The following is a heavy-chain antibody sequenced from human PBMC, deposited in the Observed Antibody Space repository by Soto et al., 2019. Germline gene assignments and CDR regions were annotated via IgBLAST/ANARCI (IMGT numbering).Heavy chain of an antibody. J-gene: IGHJ4*02. Sequence: PSETLSLTCTVSGGSIRSSTYYWGWIRQPPGKGLEWIGSIYYSGSTHNTPSLKSRVTMSVDTYTNQFSLKLNSVTAADTAVYYCTRHEGGAAADRPLDYWGQRTLVTVSS. CDR3: TRHEGGAAADRPLDY. CDR1: GGSIRSSTYY. D-gene: IGHD6-13*01. V-gene: IGHV4-39*01. CDR2: IYYSGST.